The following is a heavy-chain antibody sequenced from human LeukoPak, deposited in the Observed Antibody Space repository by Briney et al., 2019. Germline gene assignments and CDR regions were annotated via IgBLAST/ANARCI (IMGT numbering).Heavy chain of an antibody. CDR2: MNPNSGNT. CDR1: GYTFSTCD. V-gene: IGHV1-8*01. D-gene: IGHD1-1*01. Sequence: GASVKVSCKASGYTFSTCDINWVRQATGQGLEWMGWMNPNSGNTGVAHKFQGRVTMTRDTSISTAYMELSSLRSEDTAVYYCARVLGSISHWGQGTLVTVSS. CDR3: ARVLGSISH. J-gene: IGHJ4*02.